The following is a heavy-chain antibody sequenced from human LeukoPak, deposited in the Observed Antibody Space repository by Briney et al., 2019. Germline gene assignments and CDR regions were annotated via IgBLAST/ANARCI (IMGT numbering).Heavy chain of an antibody. CDR1: GFTFSSYS. J-gene: IGHJ3*02. Sequence: GGSLRLSCAASGFTFSSYSMNWVRQAPGKGLERVSSISSSSSYIYYADSVKGRFTISRDNAKNSLYLQMNSLRAEDTAVYYCAKEIAVARGAFDIWGQGTMVTVSS. V-gene: IGHV3-21*01. CDR3: AKEIAVARGAFDI. CDR2: ISSSSSYI. D-gene: IGHD6-19*01.